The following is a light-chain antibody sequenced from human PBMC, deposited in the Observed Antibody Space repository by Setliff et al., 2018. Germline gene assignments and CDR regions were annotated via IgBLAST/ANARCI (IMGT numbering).Light chain of an antibody. J-gene: IGLJ2*01. Sequence: QSVLTQPASVSGSPGQSITISCTGTSSDVGSYNLISWYQQHPGKAPKLMFYEVSKRPSGVSNRFSGPKSGNTASLTISGLQAEDEADYYCCSDASSSAPVVFGGGTKVTVL. CDR3: CSDASSSAPVV. CDR1: SSDVGSYNL. CDR2: EVS. V-gene: IGLV2-23*02.